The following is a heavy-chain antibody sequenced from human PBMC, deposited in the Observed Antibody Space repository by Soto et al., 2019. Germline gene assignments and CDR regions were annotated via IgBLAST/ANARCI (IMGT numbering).Heavy chain of an antibody. J-gene: IGHJ4*02. V-gene: IGHV2-5*02. CDR1: GFSLTTDGEG. D-gene: IGHD3-10*01. CDR3: AHSRNLITEDAQVGDFDY. CDR2: IYWDDDE. Sequence: QISLKESGPTLVKPTETLKLTCTFSGFSLTTDGEGVGWVRQPPGEGLGWLALIYWDDDERYSPSLKTRLTIKKDPSKTRVDLILTNMDPVDTATYYCAHSRNLITEDAQVGDFDYWGQGTLVTVSS.